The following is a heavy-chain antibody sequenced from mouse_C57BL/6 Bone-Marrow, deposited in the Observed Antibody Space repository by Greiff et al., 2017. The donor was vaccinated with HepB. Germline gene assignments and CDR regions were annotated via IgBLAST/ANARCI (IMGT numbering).Heavy chain of an antibody. CDR3: ASNYYGSSYGYYAMDY. J-gene: IGHJ4*01. CDR1: GYTFTDYY. V-gene: IGHV1-19*01. Sequence: EVQLQQSGPVLVKPGASVKMSCKASGYTFTDYYMNWVKQSHGKSLEWIGVINPYNGGTSYNQKFKGKATLTVDKSSSTAYMELNSLTSEDSAVYYCASNYYGSSYGYYAMDYWGQGTSVTVSS. D-gene: IGHD1-1*01. CDR2: INPYNGGT.